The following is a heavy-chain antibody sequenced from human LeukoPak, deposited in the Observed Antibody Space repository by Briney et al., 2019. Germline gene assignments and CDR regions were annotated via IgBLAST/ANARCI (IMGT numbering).Heavy chain of an antibody. CDR1: GYTFTSYG. J-gene: IGHJ4*02. V-gene: IGHV1-18*01. Sequence: ASVKVSCKASGYTFTSYGISWVRQAPGQGLEWMGWISAYNGNTNYAQKLQGRVTMTTDTSTSTAYMELRSLRSDDTAVYYCAKDYCSSTSCRFDYWGQGTLVTVSS. CDR2: ISAYNGNT. CDR3: AKDYCSSTSCRFDY. D-gene: IGHD2-2*01.